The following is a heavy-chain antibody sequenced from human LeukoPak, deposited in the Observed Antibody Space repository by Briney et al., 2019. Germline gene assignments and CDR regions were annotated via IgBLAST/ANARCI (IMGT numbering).Heavy chain of an antibody. D-gene: IGHD2-2*01. Sequence: GGSLRLSRTASGFTVGNYGMSSVRQAPGSGRECVVFIIRETYGGTTEYAASATARLTISRDDSKSIAYLQMNSLKAEDTAVYYCTRVGYCSTTSCYWFGYWGQETLVTVSS. V-gene: IGHV3-49*04. CDR1: GFTVGNYG. J-gene: IGHJ4*02. CDR3: TRVGYCSTTSCYWFGY. CDR2: IIRETYGGTT.